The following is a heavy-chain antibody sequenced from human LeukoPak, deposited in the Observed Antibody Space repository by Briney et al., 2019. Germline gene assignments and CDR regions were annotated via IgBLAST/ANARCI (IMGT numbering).Heavy chain of an antibody. CDR1: GFTFSSYA. J-gene: IGHJ4*02. CDR3: ARESYGDYGDY. D-gene: IGHD4-17*01. Sequence: GGSLRLSCAASGFTFSSYAMHWVRQAPGKGLEWVAVISYDGSNKYYADSVKGRFTISRDNSKNTLYLQMNSLRAEDTAVYYCARESYGDYGDYWGQGTLVTVSS. V-gene: IGHV3-30-3*01. CDR2: ISYDGSNK.